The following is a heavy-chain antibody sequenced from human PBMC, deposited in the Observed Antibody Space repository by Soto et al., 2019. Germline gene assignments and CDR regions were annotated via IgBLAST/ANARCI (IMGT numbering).Heavy chain of an antibody. CDR2: IRDRAYNYAT. Sequence: EVLLVESGGGVVQPGGSLKLSCAASGFVFKDSSIHWVRQASGKGLEWVGRIRDRAYNYATAYTASVKGRFTTSRDDSNNTAYLQMTSLKTEDTAIYYCTRLISAAQDYWGQGTLVTVSS. CDR3: TRLISAAQDY. V-gene: IGHV3-73*01. J-gene: IGHJ4*02. D-gene: IGHD3-10*01. CDR1: GFVFKDSS.